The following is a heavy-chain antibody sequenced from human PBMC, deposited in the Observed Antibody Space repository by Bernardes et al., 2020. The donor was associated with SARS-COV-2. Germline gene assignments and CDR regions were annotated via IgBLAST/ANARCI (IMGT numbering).Heavy chain of an antibody. CDR2: IYYSGST. V-gene: IGHV4-39*01. J-gene: IGHJ5*02. Sequence: TLSLTRTVSGVSISSSSYYWGWIRQPPGKGLEWIGSIYYSGSTYYNPSLKSRVTISVDTSKNQFSLKLSSVTAADTAVYYCARLGYCSSTSCYVFHAPTWFDPWGQGTLVTVSS. CDR3: ARLGYCSSTSCYVFHAPTWFDP. D-gene: IGHD2-2*01. CDR1: GVSISSSSYY.